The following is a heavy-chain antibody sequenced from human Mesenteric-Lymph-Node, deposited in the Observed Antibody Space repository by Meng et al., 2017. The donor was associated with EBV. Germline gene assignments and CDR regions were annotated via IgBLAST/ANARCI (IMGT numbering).Heavy chain of an antibody. D-gene: IGHD5-24*01. CDR1: GFTFNIYA. V-gene: IGHV3-23*01. CDR2: ISGSGGTT. CDR3: SNLPYNY. Sequence: GPVLGSGGCLVAPGGSLRLSCAASGFTFNIYAMNWVRQAPGRGLEWVSGISGSGGTTYYADSVKGRFSIFRDNSGNTVSLQMNSLRVEDTAVYYCSNLPYNYWGQGTLVTVSS. J-gene: IGHJ4*02.